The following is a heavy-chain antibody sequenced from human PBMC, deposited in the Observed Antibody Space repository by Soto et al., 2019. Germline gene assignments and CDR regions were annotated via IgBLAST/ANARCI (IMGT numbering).Heavy chain of an antibody. CDR1: GYTFTGYY. V-gene: IGHV1-2*02. CDR2: INPNSGGT. Sequence: GASVKVSCKASGYTFTGYYMHWVRQAPGQGLEWMGWINPNSGGTNYAQKFQGRVTMTRDTSISTAYMELSRLRSDDTAVYYCARSRALAYCGGDCFSDAFDIWGQGTMVTVSS. CDR3: ARSRALAYCGGDCFSDAFDI. J-gene: IGHJ3*02. D-gene: IGHD2-21*02.